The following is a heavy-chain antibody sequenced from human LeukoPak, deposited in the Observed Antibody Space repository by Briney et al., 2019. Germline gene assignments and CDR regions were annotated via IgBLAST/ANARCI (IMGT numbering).Heavy chain of an antibody. CDR2: IWYDGSNK. V-gene: IGHV3-33*01. J-gene: IGHJ4*02. Sequence: PGRSLRLSCAASRFTFSTYGIHWVRQAPGKGLEWVAVIWYDGSNKYYADSVKGRFTISRDNSKNTLYLQMNSLRAGDTAVYYCARDSWNYGLLDSWGQGTLVTVSS. CDR3: ARDSWNYGLLDS. D-gene: IGHD1-7*01. CDR1: RFTFSTYG.